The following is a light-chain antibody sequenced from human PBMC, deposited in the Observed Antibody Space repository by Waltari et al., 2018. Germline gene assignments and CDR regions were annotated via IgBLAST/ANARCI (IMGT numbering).Light chain of an antibody. V-gene: IGKV4-1*01. CDR1: QSVLNRPDNQKC. CDR2: GAS. CDR3: QQYYSPPHS. Sequence: DIVMTQSPNSLTVSVGERATINCRSSQSVLNRPDNQKCLAWYQQKPGQPPKLLIYGASTRESGVSDRFSGSGSGTDFTLTITSLQAEDVAVYYCQQYYSPPHSFGQGTKLEI. J-gene: IGKJ2*01.